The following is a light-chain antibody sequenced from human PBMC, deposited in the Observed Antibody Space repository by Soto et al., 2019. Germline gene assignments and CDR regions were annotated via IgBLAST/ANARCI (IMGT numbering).Light chain of an antibody. Sequence: EIVLPQYPAPLSLSPGERDTLSCMASQSVSSYLAWYQQKPGQAPRLLIYDASNRATGIPARFSGSGSGTDFTLTISSLEPEDFAVYYCQQRSNWRYTFGQGTKLEIK. CDR3: QQRSNWRYT. CDR1: QSVSSY. V-gene: IGKV3-11*01. CDR2: DAS. J-gene: IGKJ2*01.